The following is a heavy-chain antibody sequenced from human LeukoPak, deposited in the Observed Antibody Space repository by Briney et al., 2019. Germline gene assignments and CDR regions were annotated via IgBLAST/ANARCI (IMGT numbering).Heavy chain of an antibody. Sequence: GASVKVSCKASGYTFTSYDITWVRPAPGQGLEWMGWISAYSGNTNYAQKLQGRVTMTRNTSISTAYMELSSLRSEDTAVYYCARSNRDFWSPYYYGMDVWGQGTTVTVS. J-gene: IGHJ6*02. CDR3: ARSNRDFWSPYYYGMDV. CDR2: ISAYSGNT. CDR1: GYTFTSYD. D-gene: IGHD3-3*01. V-gene: IGHV1-18*01.